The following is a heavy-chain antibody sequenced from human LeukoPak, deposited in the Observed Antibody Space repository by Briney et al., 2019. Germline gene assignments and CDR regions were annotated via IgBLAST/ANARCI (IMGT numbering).Heavy chain of an antibody. V-gene: IGHV3-23*01. CDR3: AKDLGYDSSGYFDY. D-gene: IGHD3-22*01. J-gene: IGHJ4*02. CDR2: ISGTGGRT. CDR1: GVTFSSYA. Sequence: GGSLRLSCAASGVTFSSYAMSWVRQAPGKGLEWVSGISGTGGRTYYADSVKGRFTISRDNSKNTLYLQMNSLRAEDTAVYYCAKDLGYDSSGYFDYWGQGTRVTVSS.